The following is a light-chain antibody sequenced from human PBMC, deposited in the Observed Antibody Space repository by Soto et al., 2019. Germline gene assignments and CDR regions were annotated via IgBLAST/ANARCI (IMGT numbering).Light chain of an antibody. CDR3: TANAGSNCV. CDR2: EVN. J-gene: IGLJ1*01. CDR1: STDVGGYDY. Sequence: QSALTQPPSASGSPGQSVTISCTGTSTDVGGYDYVSWYQQHPGKVPKLIIYEVNKRPSGVPDRFSGSKSGNSASLTVSGPEPEDESDYYSTANAGSNCVFGTGTKLTVL. V-gene: IGLV2-8*01.